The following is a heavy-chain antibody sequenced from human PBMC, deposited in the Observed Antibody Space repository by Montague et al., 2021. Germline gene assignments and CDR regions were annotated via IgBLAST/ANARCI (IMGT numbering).Heavy chain of an antibody. D-gene: IGHD5-12*01. CDR2: IYYSGNT. Sequence: SETLSLTCTVSAGSISSSSYYWGWIRQPPGKGLEWIGRIYYSGNTYYNPSLKSRVTISVDPSKNQFSLRLSSVTAADTAVYYCARPNIVTIHWYFDLWGRGTLVLVSS. CDR3: ARPNIVTIHWYFDL. V-gene: IGHV4-39*01. CDR1: AGSISSSSYY. J-gene: IGHJ2*01.